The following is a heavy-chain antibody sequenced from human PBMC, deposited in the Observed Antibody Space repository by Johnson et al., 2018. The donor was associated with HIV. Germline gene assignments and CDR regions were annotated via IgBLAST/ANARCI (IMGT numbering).Heavy chain of an antibody. V-gene: IGHV3-30*19. J-gene: IGHJ3*01. CDR2: FSFDGVSE. CDR3: AKDRIRSTAPDTFDV. Sequence: VQLVESGGGLVQPGGSLRLSCAASGFTFSSYGMHWVRQAPGKGLEWVAIFSFDGVSEESPDSVKGPFIISRDNSKNTLYLQMDSLRAVDTAVFYCAKDRIRSTAPDTFDVWGQGTM. D-gene: IGHD5-18*01. CDR1: GFTFSSYG.